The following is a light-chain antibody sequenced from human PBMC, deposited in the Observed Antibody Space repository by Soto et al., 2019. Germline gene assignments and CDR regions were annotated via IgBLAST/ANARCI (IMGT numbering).Light chain of an antibody. CDR2: GVS. Sequence: ELVMTQSPVSLSVSPGEGATLSCRASQSVTSNFLAWYQQKPGQAPRLLIYGVSSRATGIPDRFSGSGSGTAFTLTIIRLEPEDFGVYYFQQYCKWHLTFGGGTKVEIK. CDR1: QSVTSNF. V-gene: IGKV3-20*01. CDR3: QQYCKWHLT. J-gene: IGKJ4*01.